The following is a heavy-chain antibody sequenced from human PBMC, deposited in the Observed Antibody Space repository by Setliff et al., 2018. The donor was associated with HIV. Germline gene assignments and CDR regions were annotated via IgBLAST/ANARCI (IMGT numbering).Heavy chain of an antibody. J-gene: IGHJ4*02. D-gene: IGHD1-26*01. V-gene: IGHV1-69*05. Sequence: GASVKVSCKASGGTFSSYAMSWVRQAPGQGLEWMGGIIPIFGTANYAQKFQGRVTITTDESTSTAYMELSSLRSEDTAVYYCARVRSGSYGGRAYFDYWGQGTMVTVSS. CDR2: IIPIFGTA. CDR1: GGTFSSYA. CDR3: ARVRSGSYGGRAYFDY.